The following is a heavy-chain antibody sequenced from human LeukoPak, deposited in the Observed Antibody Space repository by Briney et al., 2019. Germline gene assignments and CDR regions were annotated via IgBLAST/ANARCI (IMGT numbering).Heavy chain of an antibody. CDR3: ARDRRYYDSSGYLSLYDY. J-gene: IGHJ4*02. CDR2: INPNSGGT. D-gene: IGHD3-22*01. V-gene: IGHV1-2*02. CDR1: GYTFTGYY. Sequence: PGASVKVSCKASGYTFTGYYMHWVRQAPGQGLEWMGWINPNSGGTNYAQKSQGRVTMTRDTSISTAYMELSRLRSDDTAVYYCARDRRYYDSSGYLSLYDYWGQGTLVTVSS.